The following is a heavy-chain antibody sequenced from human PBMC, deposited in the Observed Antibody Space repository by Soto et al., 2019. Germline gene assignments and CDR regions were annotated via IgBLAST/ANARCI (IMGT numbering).Heavy chain of an antibody. D-gene: IGHD5-18*01. CDR3: VRDGNFALRGYSFGFDF. CDR2: MNVGTGGT. J-gene: IGHJ4*02. V-gene: IGHV1-2*06. Sequence: QVQLVQSGAEVKKPGASVRVSCEASGYRFTTHYIHWVRQAPGQGLEWMGRMNVGTGGTTYAHKFQGRVTMTRDTSIRTAYLEVSSVKSDDTAMYYCVRDGNFALRGYSFGFDFWGQGTLVTVSS. CDR1: GYRFTTHY.